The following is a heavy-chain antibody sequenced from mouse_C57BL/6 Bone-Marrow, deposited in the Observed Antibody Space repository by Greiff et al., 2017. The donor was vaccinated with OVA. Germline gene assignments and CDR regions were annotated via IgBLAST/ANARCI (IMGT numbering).Heavy chain of an antibody. CDR1: GYTFTSYW. CDR2: IDPSDSYT. D-gene: IGHD3-3*01. Sequence: QVQLQQPGAELVMPGASVKLSCKASGYTFTSYWMHWVKQRPGQGLEWIGEIDPSDSYTSYNQKFKGKSTLTVDKSSSTAYMQLSSLTSEDSAVYYCAREGQGAMDYWGQGTSVTVSS. CDR3: AREGQGAMDY. J-gene: IGHJ4*01. V-gene: IGHV1-69*01.